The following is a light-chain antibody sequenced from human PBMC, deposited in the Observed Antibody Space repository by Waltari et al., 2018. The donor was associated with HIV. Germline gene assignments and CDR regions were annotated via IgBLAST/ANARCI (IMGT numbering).Light chain of an antibody. CDR2: END. CDR3: GTWDSRLRAEV. J-gene: IGLJ2*01. Sequence: QSVLTQPPSVSAAPGQRVTISCSGSTSNIGNNYVCWYQQFPGTAPKLRIYENDKRPSGIPDRFSGSNSGTSATLDITGLQTGDEADYDCGTWDSRLRAEVFGGGTKLTVL. CDR1: TSNIGNNY. V-gene: IGLV1-51*02.